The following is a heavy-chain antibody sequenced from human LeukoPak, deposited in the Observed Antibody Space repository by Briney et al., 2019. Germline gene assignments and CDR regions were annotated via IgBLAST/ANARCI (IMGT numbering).Heavy chain of an antibody. J-gene: IGHJ4*02. CDR1: GFTFSDYY. CDR3: AKDQDIVLMVYASGLDY. Sequence: GGSLRLSCAASGFTFSDYYMSWVRQAPGKGLEWVSAISGSGGSTYYADSVKGRFTISRDNSKNTLYLQMNSLRAEDTAVYYCAKDQDIVLMVYASGLDYWGQGTLVTVSS. D-gene: IGHD2-8*01. V-gene: IGHV3-23*01. CDR2: ISGSGGST.